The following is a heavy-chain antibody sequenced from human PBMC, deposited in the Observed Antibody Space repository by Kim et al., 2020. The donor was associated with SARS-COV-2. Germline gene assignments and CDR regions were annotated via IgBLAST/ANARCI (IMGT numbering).Heavy chain of an antibody. CDR2: LSGRTGST. V-gene: IGHV3-23*01. D-gene: IGHD2-15*01. CDR1: GFTFSSSA. J-gene: IGHJ4*02. CDR3: AEQAEDGSYYSY. Sequence: GGSLRLSCAASGFTFSSSAMSWVRQAPGKGLEWVSSLSGRTGSTYYAGSVKGRFAISRDYSKNTLYLQMNSLRAEDTAVYFCAEQAEDGSYYSYWGQGTLATVSS.